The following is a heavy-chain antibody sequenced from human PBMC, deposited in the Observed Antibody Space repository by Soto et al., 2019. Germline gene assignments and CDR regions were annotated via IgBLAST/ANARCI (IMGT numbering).Heavy chain of an antibody. CDR3: ARDPVCIAARGTFYYGMDV. J-gene: IGHJ6*02. Sequence: GGSLRLSCAASGFTFSSYSMNWVRQAPGKGLEWVSYISSSSSTIYYADSVKGRFTISRDNAKNSLYLQMNSLRDEDTAVYYCARDPVCIAARGTFYYGMDVWGQGTTVTVSS. CDR2: ISSSSSTI. D-gene: IGHD6-6*01. CDR1: GFTFSSYS. V-gene: IGHV3-48*02.